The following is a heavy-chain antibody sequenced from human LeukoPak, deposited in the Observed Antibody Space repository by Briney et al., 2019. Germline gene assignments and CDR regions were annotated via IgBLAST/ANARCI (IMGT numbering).Heavy chain of an antibody. CDR2: INPNSGGT. CDR1: GYTFTGYY. D-gene: IGHD3-22*01. V-gene: IGHV1-2*02. CDR3: ARGAYYYDSSGYQKTLAFDI. Sequence: ASVKVSCKASGYTFTGYYMHWVRQAPGQGLEWMGWINPNSGGTNYAQKFQGRVTMTRDTSISTAYMELSRLRSNDTAVYYCARGAYYYDSSGYQKTLAFDIWGQGTMVTVSS. J-gene: IGHJ3*02.